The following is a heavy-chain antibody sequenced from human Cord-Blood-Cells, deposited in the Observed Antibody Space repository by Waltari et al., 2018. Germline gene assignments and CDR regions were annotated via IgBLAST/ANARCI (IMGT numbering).Heavy chain of an antibody. Sequence: QVQLQQWGAGLLKPSETLSLTCAVYGGSLSGYYWSWIRQPPGKGLEWIGEINHSGSTNYHPSLKSRVTISVDTSKNQFSLKLSSVTAADTAVYYCARLGIAARRGNFDYWGQGTLVTVSS. J-gene: IGHJ4*02. D-gene: IGHD6-6*01. CDR3: ARLGIAARRGNFDY. CDR1: GGSLSGYY. V-gene: IGHV4-34*01. CDR2: INHSGST.